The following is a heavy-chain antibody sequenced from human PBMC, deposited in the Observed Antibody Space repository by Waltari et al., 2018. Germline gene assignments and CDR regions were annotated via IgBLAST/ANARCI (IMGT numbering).Heavy chain of an antibody. CDR3: ARAPSGSCYGY. CDR1: GGSISSGSYY. Sequence: QVQLQESGPGLVKPSQTLSLTCTVSGGSISSGSYYWSWIRQPAGKGLEWIGYIYTSGRTNHNPPLTSRVTISVDTSKNQFSLQLRGVTAADTAVYYWARAPSGSCYGYWGQGNLVTVSS. CDR2: IYTSGRT. D-gene: IGHD1-26*01. J-gene: IGHJ4*02. V-gene: IGHV4-61*09.